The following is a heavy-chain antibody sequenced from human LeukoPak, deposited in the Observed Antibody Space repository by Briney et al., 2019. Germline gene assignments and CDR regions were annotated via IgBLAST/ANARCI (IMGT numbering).Heavy chain of an antibody. CDR1: GASLSDYY. CDR3: ARVDSSGCYHFDY. CDR2: VYISGST. Sequence: PSETLSLTCTVSGASLSDYYWSWLRQSAGKGLEWIGRVYISGSTNYNPSLTSRVTMSVDTSNNQSSLNLSSVTAADTAVYYCARVDSSGCYHFDYWGQGTLVTVSS. D-gene: IGHD6-19*01. J-gene: IGHJ4*02. V-gene: IGHV4-4*07.